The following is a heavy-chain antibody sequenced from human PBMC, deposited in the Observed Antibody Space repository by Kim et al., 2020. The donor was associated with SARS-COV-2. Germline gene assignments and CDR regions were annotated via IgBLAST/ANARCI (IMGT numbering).Heavy chain of an antibody. V-gene: IGHV1-18*04. D-gene: IGHD2-21*01. CDR2: ISTYNGET. CDR1: GYTFISYG. CDR3: VRGDYKDYSLLAP. J-gene: IGHJ5*02. Sequence: ASVKVSCKASGYTFISYGINWVRQAPGQGLEWMGWISTYNGETNYAQKFQGRVTMTTDTSTTTVYMELTSLRSDDSAVYFCVRGDYKDYSLLAPWGQGTLVTVYS.